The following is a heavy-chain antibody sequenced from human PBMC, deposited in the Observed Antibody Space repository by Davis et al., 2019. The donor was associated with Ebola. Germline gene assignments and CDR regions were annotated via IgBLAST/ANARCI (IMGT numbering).Heavy chain of an antibody. CDR1: GYSFTSYY. J-gene: IGHJ5*02. CDR2: INPSAGST. Sequence: AASAQVSCKASGYSFTSYYMHWVRQAPGQGLEWMGLINPSAGSTSYAQKFQGRVTMTRDTSTSTVYMELSSLRSEDTAVYYCARGGSSSFNWFDPWGQGTLVTVSS. D-gene: IGHD6-13*01. V-gene: IGHV1-46*01. CDR3: ARGGSSSFNWFDP.